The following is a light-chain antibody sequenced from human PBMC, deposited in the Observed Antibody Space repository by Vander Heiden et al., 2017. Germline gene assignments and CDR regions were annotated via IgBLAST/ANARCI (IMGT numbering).Light chain of an antibody. CDR2: AAS. J-gene: IGKJ4*01. CDR1: QSITNY. Sequence: DIRITNSPSSLSASVGGRVTITCRASQSITNYVNWYQQKPGKAPKLLIYAASNLQSGVPSRFSGSGSGTDFTLTINSLQPEDFASYYCQQSYSSPLTFGGGTKVEIK. CDR3: QQSYSSPLT. V-gene: IGKV1-39*01.